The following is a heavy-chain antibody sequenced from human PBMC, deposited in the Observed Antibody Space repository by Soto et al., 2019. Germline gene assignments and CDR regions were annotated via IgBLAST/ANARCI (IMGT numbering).Heavy chain of an antibody. CDR3: ASYGSGVGYYYYGMDV. CDR1: GFTFSSYS. V-gene: IGHV3-21*01. Sequence: ESGGGLVKPGGSLRLSCAASGFTFSSYSMNWVRQAPGKGLEWVSSISSSSSYIYYADSVKGRFTISRDNAKNSLYLQMNSLRAEDTAVYYCASYGSGVGYYYYGMDVWGQGTTVTVSS. J-gene: IGHJ6*02. D-gene: IGHD3-10*01. CDR2: ISSSSSYI.